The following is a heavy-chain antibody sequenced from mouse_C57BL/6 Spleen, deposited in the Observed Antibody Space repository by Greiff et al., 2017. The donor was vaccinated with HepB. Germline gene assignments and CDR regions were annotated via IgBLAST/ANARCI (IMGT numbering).Heavy chain of an antibody. CDR2: ISSGGDYI. CDR3: TRENDGYYYFDY. V-gene: IGHV5-9-1*02. CDR1: GFTFSSYA. D-gene: IGHD2-3*01. Sequence: EVKVEESGEGLVKPGGSLKLSCAASGFTFSSYAMSWVRQTPEKRLEWVAYISSGGDYIYYADTVKGRFTISRDNARNTLYLQMSSLKSEDTAMYYCTRENDGYYYFDYWGQGTTLTVSS. J-gene: IGHJ2*01.